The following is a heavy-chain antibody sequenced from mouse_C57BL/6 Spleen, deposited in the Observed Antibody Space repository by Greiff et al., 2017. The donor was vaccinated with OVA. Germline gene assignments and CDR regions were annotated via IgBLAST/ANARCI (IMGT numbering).Heavy chain of an antibody. Sequence: QVQLKQSGAELVKPGASVKISCKASGYAFSSYWMNWVKQRPGKGLEWIGQIYPGDGDTNYNGKFKGKATLTADKSSSTAYMQLSSLTSEDSAVYFCARLTGTRAWFAYWGQGTLVTVSA. CDR1: GYAFSSYW. D-gene: IGHD4-1*01. J-gene: IGHJ3*01. V-gene: IGHV1-80*01. CDR2: IYPGDGDT. CDR3: ARLTGTRAWFAY.